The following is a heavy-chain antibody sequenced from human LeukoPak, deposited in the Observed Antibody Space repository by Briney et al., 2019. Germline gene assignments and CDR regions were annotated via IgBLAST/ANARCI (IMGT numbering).Heavy chain of an antibody. D-gene: IGHD3-3*01. J-gene: IGHJ4*02. V-gene: IGHV4-61*02. CDR1: GGSISSGSYY. CDR3: ARERGERFLEWLPPVIFGY. Sequence: SETLSLTCTVSGGSISSGSYYWSWIRQPAGKGLEWIGRIYTSGSTNYNPSLKSRVTISVDTSKNQFSLKLSSVTAADTAVYYCARERGERFLEWLPPVIFGYWGQGTLVTVSS. CDR2: IYTSGST.